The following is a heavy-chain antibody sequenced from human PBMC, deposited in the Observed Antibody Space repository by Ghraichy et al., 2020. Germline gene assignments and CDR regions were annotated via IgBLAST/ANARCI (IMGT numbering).Heavy chain of an antibody. CDR2: ISWNSGSI. CDR3: AKGGGGYYDSSGYSTPWGYFDL. CDR1: GFTFDDYA. V-gene: IGHV3-9*01. Sequence: GGSLRLSCAASGFTFDDYAMHWVRQAPGKGLEWVSGISWNSGSIGYADSVKGRFTISRDNAKNSLYLQMNSLRAEDTALYYCAKGGGGYYDSSGYSTPWGYFDLWGRGTLVTVSS. J-gene: IGHJ2*01. D-gene: IGHD3-22*01.